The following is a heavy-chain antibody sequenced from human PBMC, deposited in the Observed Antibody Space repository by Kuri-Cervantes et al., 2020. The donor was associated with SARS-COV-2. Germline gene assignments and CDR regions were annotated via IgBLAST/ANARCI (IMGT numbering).Heavy chain of an antibody. CDR2: IRYDGSTK. J-gene: IGHJ4*02. Sequence: GGSLRLSCAASGFSFSNYGMHWVRQTPGKGLEWVAFIRYDGSTKYHADSVKGRFTISRDNLKNTLYLQMNSLRPEDTAVYYCAENTPLVYWGQGALVTVSS. V-gene: IGHV3-30*02. CDR1: GFSFSNYG. D-gene: IGHD2-15*01. CDR3: AENTPLVY.